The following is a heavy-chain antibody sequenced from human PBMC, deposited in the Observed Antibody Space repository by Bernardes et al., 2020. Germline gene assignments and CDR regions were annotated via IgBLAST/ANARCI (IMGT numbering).Heavy chain of an antibody. J-gene: IGHJ4*02. CDR3: AREERSIDCLEY. CDR1: GFTFNSYG. V-gene: IGHV3-21*01. CDR2: INSNSSYI. Sequence: GGSLRLSCAASGFTFNSYGMHWVRQAPGKGLEWVSSINSNSSYIYYADSVKGRFTISRDNAKNSLYLQMNSLRAEDTAVYYCAREERSIDCLEYWRRGTRVIVSS. D-gene: IGHD2-21*02.